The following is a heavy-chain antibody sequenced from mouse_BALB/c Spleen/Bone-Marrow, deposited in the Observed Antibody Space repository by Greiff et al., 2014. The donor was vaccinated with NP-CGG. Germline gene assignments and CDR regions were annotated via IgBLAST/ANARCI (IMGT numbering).Heavy chain of an antibody. CDR2: IYPGDGST. D-gene: IGHD3-2*01. CDR3: AMTARGGFAY. J-gene: IGHJ3*01. CDR1: GYTFTSYD. V-gene: IGHV1S56*01. Sequence: VQLQQSGPELVKPGASGYTFTSYDINWVKQRPGQGLEWIGWIYPGDGSTKYNEKFKGKATLTADKSSSTAYMQVSSLTSENSAVYFCAMTARGGFAYWGQGTLVTVSA.